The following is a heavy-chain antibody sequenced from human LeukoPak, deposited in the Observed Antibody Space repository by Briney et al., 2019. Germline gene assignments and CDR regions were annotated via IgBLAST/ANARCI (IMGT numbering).Heavy chain of an antibody. CDR1: GFTFCDYA. CDR2: VSWNSRTI. V-gene: IGHV3-9*01. J-gene: IGHJ3*02. D-gene: IGHD4-17*01. Sequence: SLRLSCAASGFTFCDYAIHWGRQAPGRGLEWISGVSWNSRTIDYADSVKGRFTISRDNAKNSLYLQMNSLRVEAPALYYCAKDKGETVTTRASDIWGQGTMVTVSS. CDR3: AKDKGETVTTRASDI.